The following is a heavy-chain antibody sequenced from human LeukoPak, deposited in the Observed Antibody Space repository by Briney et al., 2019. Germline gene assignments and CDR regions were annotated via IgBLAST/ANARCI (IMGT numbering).Heavy chain of an antibody. V-gene: IGHV4-61*09. CDR3: ARVWNVVNWYFDL. CDR2: VYASGAT. Sequence: SETLSLTCIVSGGSINNESSSWTWIRQPAGRGLEWIGHVYASGATNYNPSLNGRVTLYVDTSKNQFSLKLTSVSAADTAVYYCARVWNVVNWYFDLWGRGTLVTASS. D-gene: IGHD2-21*01. CDR1: GGSINNESSS. J-gene: IGHJ2*01.